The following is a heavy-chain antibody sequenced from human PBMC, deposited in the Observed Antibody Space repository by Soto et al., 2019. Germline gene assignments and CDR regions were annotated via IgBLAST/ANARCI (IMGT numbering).Heavy chain of an antibody. V-gene: IGHV1-69*06. CDR1: GGTFSIDA. CDR3: ARETT. D-gene: IGHD4-17*01. Sequence: QVQLVQSGAEVKKPGSSVKVSCKAYGGTFSIDAIRWLRQAPGQGLEWMGGIIPIFGTANYAQKFQGRVSINADKSTSTAYMELSSLRSEDSAVYYCARETTWGQGTLVTVCS. CDR2: IIPIFGTA. J-gene: IGHJ4*02.